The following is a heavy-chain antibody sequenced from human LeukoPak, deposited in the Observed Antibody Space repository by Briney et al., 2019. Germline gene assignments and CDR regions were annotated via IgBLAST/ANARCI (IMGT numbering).Heavy chain of an antibody. CDR1: GYTFTSYY. Sequence: ASVKVSCKASGYTFTSYYMHRVRQAPGQGLEWMGIINPSGGSTSYAQKFQGRVTMTRDTSTSTVYMELSSLRSEDTAVYYCARDYTRSGSYSPPGYWGQGTLVTVSS. CDR3: ARDYTRSGSYSPPGY. J-gene: IGHJ4*02. D-gene: IGHD1-26*01. V-gene: IGHV1-46*01. CDR2: INPSGGST.